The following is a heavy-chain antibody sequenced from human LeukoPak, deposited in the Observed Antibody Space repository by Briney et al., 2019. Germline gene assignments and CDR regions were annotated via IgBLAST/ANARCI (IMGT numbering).Heavy chain of an antibody. V-gene: IGHV3-30*18. CDR1: GFTFSSYG. CDR3: AKGSLEPVRYFDWLLEIPLSD. J-gene: IGHJ4*02. Sequence: GGSMRLSCAASGFTFSSYGMHWVRQAPGKGLEWVAVISYDGSNEYYADSVKGRFTISRDNSKNTLYLQMNSLRAEDTAVYYCAKGSLEPVRYFDWLLEIPLSDWGQGTLVTVSS. CDR2: ISYDGSNE. D-gene: IGHD3-9*01.